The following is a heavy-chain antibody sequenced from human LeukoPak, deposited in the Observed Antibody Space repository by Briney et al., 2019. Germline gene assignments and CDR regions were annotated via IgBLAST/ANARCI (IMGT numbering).Heavy chain of an antibody. CDR2: IYYSGST. CDR3: ARASMIVVVIDY. CDR1: GGSISSGDYY. Sequence: PSQTLSLTCTVSGGSISSGDYYWSWIRQPPRKGLEWIGYIYYSGSTYYNPSLKSRVTVSVDTSKNQFSLKLSSVTAADTAVYYCARASMIVVVIDYWGQGTLVTVSS. J-gene: IGHJ4*02. D-gene: IGHD3-22*01. V-gene: IGHV4-30-4*01.